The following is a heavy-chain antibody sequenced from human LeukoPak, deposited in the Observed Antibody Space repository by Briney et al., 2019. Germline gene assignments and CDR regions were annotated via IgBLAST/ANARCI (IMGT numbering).Heavy chain of an antibody. J-gene: IGHJ4*02. V-gene: IGHV1-8*02. CDR1: GYTFTSYD. CDR2: MNPNSGNT. Sequence: GASVKVSCKASGYTFTSYDINWVRQATGQGLEWMGWMNPNSGNTGYAQKFQGRVTMTTDTSTSTAYMELRSLRSDDTAVYYCARGVATAGAKFFDYWGQGTLVTVSS. CDR3: ARGVATAGAKFFDY. D-gene: IGHD6-13*01.